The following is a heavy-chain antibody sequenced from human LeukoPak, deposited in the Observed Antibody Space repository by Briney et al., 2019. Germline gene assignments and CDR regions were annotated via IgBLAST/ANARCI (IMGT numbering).Heavy chain of an antibody. CDR3: AGEPIVTAGIVGYY. J-gene: IGHJ4*02. CDR2: IKTDGSEK. D-gene: IGHD2-2*01. V-gene: IGHV3-7*01. CDR1: GFTFSNYW. Sequence: GGSLRLSCEGSGFTFSNYWMGWVRQAPGKGLQWVANIKTDGSEKYYVDSVKGRFTISRDNAKNSLYLQMNSLRAEDTAVYYCAGEPIVTAGIVGYYWGQGTLATVSS.